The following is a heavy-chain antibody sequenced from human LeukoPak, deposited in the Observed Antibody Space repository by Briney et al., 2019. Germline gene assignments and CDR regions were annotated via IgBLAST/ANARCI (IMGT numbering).Heavy chain of an antibody. CDR1: GFALSSDS. Sequence: PGGTLRLSCAACGFALSSDSMSWGCDAPGKGQWWVSGMSGSGADTYYTDSAKGRFTISRDNSKTTLFMQMNSLRAEDTAIYYCAKDLGGEGGSGFPGQWGQGTLVTVST. CDR2: MSGSGADT. J-gene: IGHJ4*02. V-gene: IGHV3-23*01. CDR3: AKDLGGEGGSGFPGQ. D-gene: IGHD3-10*01.